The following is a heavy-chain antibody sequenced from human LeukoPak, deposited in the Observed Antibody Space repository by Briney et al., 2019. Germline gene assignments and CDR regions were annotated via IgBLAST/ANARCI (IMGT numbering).Heavy chain of an antibody. J-gene: IGHJ3*02. CDR1: GYTFTGYY. V-gene: IGHV1-2*02. Sequence: VASVKVSCKASGYTFTGYYMHWVRQAPGQGLERMGWINPNSGGTNYAQIFQGRVTMTRDTSISTVYMELSRLRSDDTAVYYCARLPISMIVVVFAFDIWGQGTMVTVSS. CDR2: INPNSGGT. CDR3: ARLPISMIVVVFAFDI. D-gene: IGHD3-22*01.